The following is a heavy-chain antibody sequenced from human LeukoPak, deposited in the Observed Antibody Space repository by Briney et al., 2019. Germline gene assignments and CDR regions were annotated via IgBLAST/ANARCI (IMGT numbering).Heavy chain of an antibody. D-gene: IGHD3-10*01. CDR2: ISGSGGST. Sequence: GGSLRLSCAASGFTFSSYAMSWVRQAPGKGLEWVSAISGSGGSTYYADSVKGRFTISRDDSKNTLYLQMNSLRAEDTAVHYCAKIMVRGVINAFDIWGQGTMVTVSS. V-gene: IGHV3-23*01. J-gene: IGHJ3*02. CDR3: AKIMVRGVINAFDI. CDR1: GFTFSSYA.